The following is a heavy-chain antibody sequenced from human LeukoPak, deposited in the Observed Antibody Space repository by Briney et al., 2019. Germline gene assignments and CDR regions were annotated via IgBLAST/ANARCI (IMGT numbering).Heavy chain of an antibody. Sequence: GGSLRLSCTASGFSFSGHWMHWARQLPGQGLVWVSRISPTGSTTSYADSVKGRFTVSRDNAKNTLYLQVNNLRAEDTAVYYCARGPNSNWSGLDFWGQGTLLTVSS. D-gene: IGHD6-6*01. V-gene: IGHV3-74*01. CDR2: ISPTGSTT. CDR1: GFSFSGHW. J-gene: IGHJ4*02. CDR3: ARGPNSNWSGLDF.